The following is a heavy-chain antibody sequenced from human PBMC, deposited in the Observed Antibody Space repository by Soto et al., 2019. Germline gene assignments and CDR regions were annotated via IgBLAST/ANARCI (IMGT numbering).Heavy chain of an antibody. CDR3: ARRARTATTNWGAFDV. CDR2: ISYSADKT. J-gene: IGHJ3*01. Sequence: EVQLLESGGGLVQPGVSLRLSCAASGFTFNTYVMNWVRQAPGKGLEWFSTISYSADKTHYADSVKGRFTISRDNSRHTLFLQMTTLRADDAAVYYCARRARTATTNWGAFDVWGQGTMVTVSS. V-gene: IGHV3-23*01. CDR1: GFTFNTYV. D-gene: IGHD1-7*01.